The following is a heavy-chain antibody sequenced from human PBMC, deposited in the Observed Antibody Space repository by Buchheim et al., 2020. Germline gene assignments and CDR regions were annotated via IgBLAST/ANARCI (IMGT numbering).Heavy chain of an antibody. Sequence: QLQLQESGPGLVKPSETLSLTCTVSGGSISSSSYYWGWIRQPPGKGLEWIGSIYYSGSTYYNPSLKSRVTISVDTSMNQFSLKLSSVTAADTAVYYCARDGRYSSSWYSRYWYFDLWGRGTL. CDR3: ARDGRYSSSWYSRYWYFDL. CDR1: GGSISSSSYY. D-gene: IGHD6-13*01. V-gene: IGHV4-39*07. J-gene: IGHJ2*01. CDR2: IYYSGST.